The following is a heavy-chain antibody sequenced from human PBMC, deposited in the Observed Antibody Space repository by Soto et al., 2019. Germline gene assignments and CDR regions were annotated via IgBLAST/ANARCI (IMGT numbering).Heavy chain of an antibody. V-gene: IGHV3-64*01. J-gene: IGHJ4*02. CDR1: GVPFSSYA. Sequence: PGGSLRLSCAASGVPFSSYAMHWVRQAPGKGLEYVSAISSNGGSTYYANSVKGRFTISRDNSKNTLYLQMGSLRAEDMAVYYCARDSHQLLCLDYWGQGTLVTVSS. CDR3: ARDSHQLLCLDY. D-gene: IGHD2-2*01. CDR2: ISSNGGST.